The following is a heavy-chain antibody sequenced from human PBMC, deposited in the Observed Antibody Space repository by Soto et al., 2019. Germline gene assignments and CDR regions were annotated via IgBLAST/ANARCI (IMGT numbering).Heavy chain of an antibody. D-gene: IGHD2-15*01. Sequence: GASVKVSCKASGYTFTSYGISWVRQAPGQGLEWMGWISAYNGNTNYAQKLQGRVTMTTDTSTSTAYMELRSLRSDDTAVYYCARALLYCSGGSCYNDNWFDSWGQGTLVTVSS. CDR3: ARALLYCSGGSCYNDNWFDS. CDR2: ISAYNGNT. J-gene: IGHJ5*01. CDR1: GYTFTSYG. V-gene: IGHV1-18*01.